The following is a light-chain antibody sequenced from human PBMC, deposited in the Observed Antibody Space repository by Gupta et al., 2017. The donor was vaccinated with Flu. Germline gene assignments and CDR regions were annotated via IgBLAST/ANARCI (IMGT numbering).Light chain of an antibody. CDR3: QQSDSTPWT. CDR1: QSISSY. J-gene: IGKJ1*01. Sequence: PSSLSASVGDRVTSTCRASQSISSYLNWYQQIPGKAPKLLIYGASTLQSGVPSRFSGSGSQTDFTLTISSLQPEDFATYYCQQSDSTPWTFGQGTKVEF. V-gene: IGKV1-39*01. CDR2: GAS.